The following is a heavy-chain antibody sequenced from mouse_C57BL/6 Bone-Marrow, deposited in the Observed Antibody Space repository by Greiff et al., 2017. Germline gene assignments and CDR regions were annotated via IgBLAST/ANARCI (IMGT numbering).Heavy chain of an antibody. J-gene: IGHJ1*03. CDR1: EYAFPSHD. CDR3: ARLSYDYEYFDV. D-gene: IGHD2-4*01. CDR2: INSDGGST. Sequence: EVQLVESGGGLVQPGESLKLSCESNEYAFPSHDMSWVRQTPEKRLELVAAINSDGGSTYYPDTMERRFIISRANTKKTLYLQMSSLGSVDTAVCYCARLSYDYEYFDVWGTGTTVTVSS. V-gene: IGHV5-2*01.